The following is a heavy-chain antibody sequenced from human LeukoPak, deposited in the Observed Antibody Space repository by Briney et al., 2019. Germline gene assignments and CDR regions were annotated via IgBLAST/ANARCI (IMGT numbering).Heavy chain of an antibody. J-gene: IGHJ5*02. V-gene: IGHV4-34*01. CDR2: INHSGST. D-gene: IGHD6-19*01. CDR3: ARGLGRIAVSHGFDP. Sequence: PSETLSLTCAVYGGSFSGYYWSWIRQPPGKGLEWIGEINHSGSTNYNPSLKSRVTISVDTSKNQFSLKLSSVTAADTAVYYCARGLGRIAVSHGFDPWGQGILVTVSS. CDR1: GGSFSGYY.